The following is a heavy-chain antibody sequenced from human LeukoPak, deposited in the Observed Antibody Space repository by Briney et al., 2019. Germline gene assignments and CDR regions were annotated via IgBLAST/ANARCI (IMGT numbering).Heavy chain of an antibody. D-gene: IGHD6-19*01. J-gene: IGHJ6*02. Sequence: ASVKVSCKASGYTFTSYYMHWVRQAPGQGLEWMGWINPNSGGTNYAQKFQGRVTMTRDTSISTAYMELSRLRSDDTAVYYCAVAQTYSSGWYSQYYYYGMDVWGQGTTVTVSS. V-gene: IGHV1-2*02. CDR3: AVAQTYSSGWYSQYYYYGMDV. CDR1: GYTFTSYY. CDR2: INPNSGGT.